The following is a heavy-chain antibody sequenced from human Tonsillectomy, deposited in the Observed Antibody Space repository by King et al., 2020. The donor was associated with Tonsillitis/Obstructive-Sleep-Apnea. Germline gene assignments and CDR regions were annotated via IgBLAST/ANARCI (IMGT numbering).Heavy chain of an antibody. CDR3: AVGGYSGD. V-gene: IGHV4-39*01. D-gene: IGHD5-12*01. J-gene: IGHJ4*02. CDR1: GGSITSSGHY. CDR2: ISYSGIT. Sequence: LQLQESGPGLVKPSETLSLPCTVSGGSITSSGHYWNWIRQPPGKGLEWICSISYSGITYYNPSPKSRITISADTSKNQVSLKLTSVTAADTAVYYCAVGGYSGDWGQGTLVTVSS.